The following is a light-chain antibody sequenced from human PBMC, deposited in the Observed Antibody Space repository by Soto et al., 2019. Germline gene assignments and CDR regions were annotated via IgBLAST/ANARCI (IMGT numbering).Light chain of an antibody. CDR3: SSYTSSSSWV. J-gene: IGLJ3*02. CDR2: DVS. CDR1: XXXVGGDNY. V-gene: IGLV2-14*01. Sequence: QSVLTQPASVSGSPXXSXXXXXXXXXXXVGGDNYFSWYQQHPGKAPKLMIYDVSNRPSGVSNRFSGSKSGNTASLTISGLQAEDEADYYCSSYTSSSSWVFGGGTKLTVL.